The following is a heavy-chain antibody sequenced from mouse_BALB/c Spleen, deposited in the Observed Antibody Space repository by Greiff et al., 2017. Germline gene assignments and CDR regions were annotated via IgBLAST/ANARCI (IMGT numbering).Heavy chain of an antibody. D-gene: IGHD3-3*01. CDR3: SRGAGTWAD. J-gene: IGHJ3*01. Sequence: EVQLVESGGGLVQPGGSRKLSCAASGFTFSSFGMHWVRQAPEKGLAWVAYISSGSSTIYYADTVKGRFTISRDNPKNTLFLQMTSLRSEDTAMYYCSRGAGTWADWGQGTLVTGAA. CDR1: GFTFSSFG. CDR2: ISSGSSTI. V-gene: IGHV5-17*02.